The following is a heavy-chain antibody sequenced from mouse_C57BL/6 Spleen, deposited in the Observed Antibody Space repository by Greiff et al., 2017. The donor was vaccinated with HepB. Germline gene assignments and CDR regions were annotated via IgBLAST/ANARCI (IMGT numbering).Heavy chain of an antibody. J-gene: IGHJ4*01. V-gene: IGHV1-15*01. CDR2: IDPETGGT. Sequence: VQLQQSGAELVRPGASVTLSCKASGYTFTDYEMHWVKQTPVYGLEWIGAIDPETGGTAYNQKFKGKAILTADKSSSTAYMELRSLTSEDSAVYYCFSDGAMDYWGQGTSVTVSS. CDR3: FSDGAMDY. D-gene: IGHD2-3*01. CDR1: GYTFTDYE.